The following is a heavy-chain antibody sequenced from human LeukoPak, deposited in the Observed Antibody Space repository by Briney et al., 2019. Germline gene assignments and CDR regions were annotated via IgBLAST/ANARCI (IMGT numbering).Heavy chain of an antibody. CDR3: ATAGGEYQLLYLYYFDY. D-gene: IGHD2-2*02. J-gene: IGHJ4*02. V-gene: IGHV3-30*03. Sequence: PGRSLRLSCAASGFTFSSCGMHWVRQAPGKGLEWVAVISYDGDNKYYADSVKGRFTISRDTSKKTLYLQINSLRAEDTAVYYCATAGGEYQLLYLYYFDYWGQGTLVTVSS. CDR2: ISYDGDNK. CDR1: GFTFSSCG.